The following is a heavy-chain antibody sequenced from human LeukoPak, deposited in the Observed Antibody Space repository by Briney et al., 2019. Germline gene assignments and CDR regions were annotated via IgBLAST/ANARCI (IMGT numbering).Heavy chain of an antibody. J-gene: IGHJ6*03. CDR3: ARHVDYFYYMDV. CDR1: GYSFLSYL. Sequence: GESLKISCKASGYSFLSYLIAWLRHMPGKGLEWMGMIYPGDSATIYSPSFQGQVSISAEKSISTAYLQWSSLKASDTAMYYCARHVDYFYYMDVWGKGTTVTISS. V-gene: IGHV5-51*01. CDR2: IYPGDSAT.